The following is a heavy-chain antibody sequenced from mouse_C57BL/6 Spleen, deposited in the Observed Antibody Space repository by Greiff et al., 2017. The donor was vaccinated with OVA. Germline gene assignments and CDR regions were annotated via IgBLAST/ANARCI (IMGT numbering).Heavy chain of an antibody. CDR3: ARVGSSGPFAY. Sequence: VQLQQSGPGLVKPSQSLSLTCSVTGYSITSGYYWNWIRQFPGNKLELMGYISYDGSNNYNPSLKNRISITRDTSKNQFFLKLNSVTTEDTATYYCARVGSSGPFAYWGQGTLVTVSA. CDR1: GYSITSGYY. D-gene: IGHD3-2*02. CDR2: ISYDGSN. J-gene: IGHJ3*01. V-gene: IGHV3-6*01.